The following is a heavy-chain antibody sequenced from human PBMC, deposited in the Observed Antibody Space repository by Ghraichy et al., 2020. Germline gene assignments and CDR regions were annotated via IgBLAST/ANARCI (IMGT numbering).Heavy chain of an antibody. V-gene: IGHV3-23*01. J-gene: IGHJ4*02. D-gene: IGHD1-26*01. Sequence: LSLTCAASGFTFSSYAMSWVRQAPGKELEWVSAISGSGGSTYYADSVKGRFTISRDNSKHTLYLQMNSLRAEDTAVYYCAKGWERLWPWDYWGQGSLVTVSS. CDR3: AKGWERLWPWDY. CDR2: ISGSGGST. CDR1: GFTFSSYA.